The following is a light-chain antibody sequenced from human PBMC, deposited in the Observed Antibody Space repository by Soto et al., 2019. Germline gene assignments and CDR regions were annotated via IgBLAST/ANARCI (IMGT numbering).Light chain of an antibody. V-gene: IGKV1-39*01. CDR3: QQSYSAPLT. CDR1: QSVSNY. Sequence: DLQMTQSPSSLSASVGDRVTITCRASQSVSNYLNWYQLRPGKAPKLLIYAASNLQSGVPSRFSGSGSGTDFTLTISSLQPEDFASYYCQQSYSAPLTFGGGTKVEIK. J-gene: IGKJ4*01. CDR2: AAS.